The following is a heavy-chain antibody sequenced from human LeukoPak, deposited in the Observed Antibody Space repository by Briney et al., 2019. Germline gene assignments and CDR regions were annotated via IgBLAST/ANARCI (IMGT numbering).Heavy chain of an antibody. D-gene: IGHD3-22*01. Sequence: PGGSLRLSCAASGFTFSSYGMHWVRQAPGKGLEWVSSISSSSSYIYYADSVKGRFTISRDNAKNSLYLQMNSLRAEDTAVYYCARDLNYDSSGYYYYWGQGTLVTVSS. CDR1: GFTFSSYG. V-gene: IGHV3-21*01. CDR3: ARDLNYDSSGYYYY. J-gene: IGHJ4*02. CDR2: ISSSSSYI.